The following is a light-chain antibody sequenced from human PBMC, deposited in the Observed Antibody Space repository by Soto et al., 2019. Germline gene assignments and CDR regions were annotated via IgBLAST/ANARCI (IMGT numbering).Light chain of an antibody. CDR3: QHSYSAYT. Sequence: DIQMTQSPSTLSASVGDSVTITCQASQNIRNWLAWYQQKQGKAPKLLVYAASSLQSGVLARFSGSGSGTDFTLTISSLQPEDFATYYCQHSYSAYTFGQGTRLEIK. CDR1: QNIRNW. J-gene: IGKJ5*01. CDR2: AAS. V-gene: IGKV1-39*01.